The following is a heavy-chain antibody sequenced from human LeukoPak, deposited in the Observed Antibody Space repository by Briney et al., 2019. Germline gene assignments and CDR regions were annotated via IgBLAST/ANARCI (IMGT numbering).Heavy chain of an antibody. J-gene: IGHJ4*02. CDR2: IKLDGSET. D-gene: IGHD5-18*01. CDR1: GFTFSRYG. CDR3: ARGYSYVFY. V-gene: IGHV3-7*04. Sequence: GGSLRLSCAASGFTFSRYGMHWVRQAPGKGLEWVANIKLDGSETNYGDSVKGRFTISRDNAKNSLFLQMNSLRAEDTAVYYCARGYSYVFYWGQGTLVSVSS.